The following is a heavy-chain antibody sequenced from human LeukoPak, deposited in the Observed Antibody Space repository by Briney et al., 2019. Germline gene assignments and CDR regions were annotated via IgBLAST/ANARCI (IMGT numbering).Heavy chain of an antibody. J-gene: IGHJ3*02. V-gene: IGHV4-61*02. CDR3: ARFSSSAFDI. CDR1: GGSINSGSYY. CDR2: IYTSGST. D-gene: IGHD6-6*01. Sequence: SETLSLTCTVSGGSINSGSYYWSWIRQPAGKGLEWIGRIYTSGSTNYNPSLKSRVTISVDTSKNQFSLKLSSVTAADTAEYYCARFSSSAFDIWGQETMVTVSS.